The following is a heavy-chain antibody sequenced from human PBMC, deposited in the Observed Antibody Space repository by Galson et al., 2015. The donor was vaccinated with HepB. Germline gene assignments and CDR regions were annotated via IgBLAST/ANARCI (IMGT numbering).Heavy chain of an antibody. CDR3: ARAYYYGSGNLLGLDY. Sequence: SVKVSCKASGYTFTSYGISWVRQAPGQGLEWMGWISAYNGNTNYAQKLQGRVTMTTDTSTSTAYMELRSLRSDDTAVYYCARAYYYGSGNLLGLDYWGQGTLVTVSS. CDR2: ISAYNGNT. D-gene: IGHD3-10*01. CDR1: GYTFTSYG. J-gene: IGHJ4*02. V-gene: IGHV1-18*01.